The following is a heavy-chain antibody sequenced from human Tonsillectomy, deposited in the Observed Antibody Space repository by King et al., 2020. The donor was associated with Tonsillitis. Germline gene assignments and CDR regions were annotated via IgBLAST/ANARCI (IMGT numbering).Heavy chain of an antibody. D-gene: IGHD3-3*01. CDR3: ASLGFGFDY. J-gene: IGHJ4*02. CDR2: ISYCGGYK. V-gene: IGHV3-21*01. CDR1: GFTFSDYT. Sequence: VQLVESGGGLVKPGGSLRLSCAASGFTFSDYTMDWVRQAPGKGLEWVSSISYCGGYKYYAYSLEGRFTISRDNAKTSLYLQMKSLRAEDTAVYYCASLGFGFDYWGQGILVTVSS.